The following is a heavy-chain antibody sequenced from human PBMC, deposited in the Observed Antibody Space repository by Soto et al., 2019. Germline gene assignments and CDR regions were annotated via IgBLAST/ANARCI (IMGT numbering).Heavy chain of an antibody. Sequence: GGSLRHTFAASGFTVSTIYMGWVRQAPGKGLEWVSVIYSGGSTYYADSVKGRFTISRDNSENTLYLQMNSLRAEDTAVYYCARNPSHSSQLDSWGQGT. CDR1: GFTVSTIY. CDR3: ARNPSHSSQLDS. J-gene: IGHJ4*02. D-gene: IGHD4-4*01. V-gene: IGHV3-66*01. CDR2: IYSGGST.